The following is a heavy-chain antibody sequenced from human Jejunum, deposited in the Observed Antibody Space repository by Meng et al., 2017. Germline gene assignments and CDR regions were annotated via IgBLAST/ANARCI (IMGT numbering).Heavy chain of an antibody. CDR2: VNSAGSTA. Sequence: GGSLRLSCAASGSSFRTYWMHWVRQAPGKGLEWVSHVNSAGSTATYADSVKGRFAISRDNAKNTLYLQMDSLRAEDTAVYYCVREGKVTFDCWGQGTLVTVSS. D-gene: IGHD2-21*02. CDR1: GSSFRTYW. CDR3: VREGKVTFDC. J-gene: IGHJ4*02. V-gene: IGHV3-74*01.